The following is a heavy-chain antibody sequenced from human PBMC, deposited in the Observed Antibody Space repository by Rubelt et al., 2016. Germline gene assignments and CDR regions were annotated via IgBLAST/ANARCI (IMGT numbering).Heavy chain of an antibody. D-gene: IGHD2-21*02. CDR3: ARVTTYCGGDCFYGAFDI. CDR2: IYYSGST. V-gene: IGHV4-59*01. Sequence: QVQLQESGPGLVKPSETLSLTCTVSGSSISSYYWSWIRQPPGKGLEWIGYIYYSGSTNYNPSLKSGCTMSVGRSKNQFALKLSSGIAADTAVYYGARVTTYCGGDCFYGAFDIWGQGTMVTVSS. CDR1: GSSISSYY. J-gene: IGHJ3*02.